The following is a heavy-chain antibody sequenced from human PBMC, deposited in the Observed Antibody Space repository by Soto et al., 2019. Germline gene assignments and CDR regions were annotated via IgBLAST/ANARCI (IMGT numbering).Heavy chain of an antibody. Sequence: QVQLVESGGGVVQPGRFLRLSCAASGFTFSIYGMHWVRQAPGKGLEWVAVIWNDGSNKYYGDSVKGRFTISRDNSKNTLYLLMNSLRADDTAVYYCARAVGPFDYWGQGTLVTVSS. J-gene: IGHJ4*02. CDR2: IWNDGSNK. CDR3: ARAVGPFDY. V-gene: IGHV3-33*01. D-gene: IGHD3-16*01. CDR1: GFTFSIYG.